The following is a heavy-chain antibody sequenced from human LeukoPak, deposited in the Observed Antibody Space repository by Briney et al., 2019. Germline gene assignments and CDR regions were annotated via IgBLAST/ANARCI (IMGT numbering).Heavy chain of an antibody. Sequence: SETLSLTCTVSGASISSYYWSWIRQPAGKGLEWIGRGSTSGSANYNPSLKSRVTMSVETSKNQFSLKLSSVTAADTAVYYCARDSYFGSGNYYIDYWGQGTLVTVSS. J-gene: IGHJ4*02. D-gene: IGHD3-10*01. CDR3: ARDSYFGSGNYYIDY. V-gene: IGHV4-4*07. CDR1: GASISSYY. CDR2: GSTSGSA.